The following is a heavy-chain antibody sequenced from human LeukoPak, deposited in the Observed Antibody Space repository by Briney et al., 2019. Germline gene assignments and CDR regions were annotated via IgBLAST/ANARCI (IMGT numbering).Heavy chain of an antibody. CDR3: AKDRQWLVWDY. J-gene: IGHJ4*02. D-gene: IGHD6-19*01. V-gene: IGHV3-23*01. CDR1: GFTFNNYA. Sequence: GGSLRLSYAASGFTFNNYAMSWVRQAPGKGLEWVSGISDSGGNTYYADSVKGRFSISRDNSQNTLYLHMNSLRVEDTAIYYCAKDRQWLVWDYWGQGSLVTVSS. CDR2: ISDSGGNT.